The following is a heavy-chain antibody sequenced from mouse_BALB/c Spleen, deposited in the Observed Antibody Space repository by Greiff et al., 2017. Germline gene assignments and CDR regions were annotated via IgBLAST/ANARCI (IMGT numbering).Heavy chain of an antibody. CDR3: ARGRSSYDYAMDY. J-gene: IGHJ4*01. V-gene: IGHV1-87*01. CDR2: IYPGDGDT. D-gene: IGHD1-1*01. Sequence: QVQLKESGAELARPGASVKLSCKASGYTFTSYWMQWVKQRPGQGLEWIGAIYPGDGDTRYTQKFKGKATLTADKSSSTAYMQLSSLASEDSAVYYCARGRSSYDYAMDYWGQGTSVTVSS. CDR1: GYTFTSYW.